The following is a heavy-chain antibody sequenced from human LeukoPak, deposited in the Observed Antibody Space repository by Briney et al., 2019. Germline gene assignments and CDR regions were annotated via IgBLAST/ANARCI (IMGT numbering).Heavy chain of an antibody. V-gene: IGHV3-30*02. CDR1: GFTFSSFG. CDR3: AKGKIPPDGFHFDY. Sequence: GGSLRLSCAASGFTFSSFGIHWVRQAPGKGLEWVAFIRSDGISKYYADSVKGRFTISRDNSKSTLYLQVNSLGAEDTAVYYCAKGKIPPDGFHFDYWGQGTLVTVSS. D-gene: IGHD5-24*01. CDR2: IRSDGISK. J-gene: IGHJ4*02.